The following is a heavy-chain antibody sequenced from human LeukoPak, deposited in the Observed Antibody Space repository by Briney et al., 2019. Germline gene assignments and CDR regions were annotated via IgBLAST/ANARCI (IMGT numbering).Heavy chain of an antibody. CDR2: ISSSGSSI. CDR3: ARDRARGVGKSSWFDP. CDR1: GYTFSDYY. Sequence: GGSLRLSCAASGYTFSDYYMSWIRQAPGKGLEWVSYISSSGSSIYYADSVKGRFTISRDNAKNYLYLKLNSLSAADTAVYYCARDRARGVGKSSWFDPWGQGTLVTVSS. V-gene: IGHV3-11*04. J-gene: IGHJ5*02. D-gene: IGHD3-10*01.